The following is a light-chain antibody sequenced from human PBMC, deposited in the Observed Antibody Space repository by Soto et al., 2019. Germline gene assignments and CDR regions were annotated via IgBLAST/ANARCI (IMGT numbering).Light chain of an antibody. J-gene: IGKJ4*01. CDR3: QQYYSHPLT. CDR2: AAS. V-gene: IGKV1-8*01. Sequence: AIRMTQSPSAFSASTGDRVTITCRASQGISSYLAWYQQKPGKAPKLLIYAASTLQSGVPSRFSGSGSGTDFTLTISCLQSEDFAPYYCQQYYSHPLTFGGGTKVDIK. CDR1: QGISSY.